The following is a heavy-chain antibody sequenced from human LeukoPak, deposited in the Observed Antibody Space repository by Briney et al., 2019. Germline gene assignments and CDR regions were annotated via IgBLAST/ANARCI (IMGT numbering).Heavy chain of an antibody. CDR3: AKVGVVDV. J-gene: IGHJ6*02. D-gene: IGHD2-8*01. Sequence: GRSLRLSCAASGFTFSSYAMHWVRQAPGKGLEWVAVISYDGSNKYYADSVKGRFTISRDNSKNTLYLQMNSLRAEDTAVYYCAKVGVVDVWGQGTTATVSS. V-gene: IGHV3-30-3*01. CDR1: GFTFSSYA. CDR2: ISYDGSNK.